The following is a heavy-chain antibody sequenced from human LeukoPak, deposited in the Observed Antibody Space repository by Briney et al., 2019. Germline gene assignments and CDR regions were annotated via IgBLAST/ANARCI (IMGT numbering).Heavy chain of an antibody. CDR2: IYHSGST. CDR1: GGSISSSNW. V-gene: IGHV4-4*02. D-gene: IGHD2-15*01. Sequence: SGTLSLTCAVSGGSISSSNWWSWVRQPPGKGLEWIGEIYHSGSTNYNPSLKSRVTISVDKSKNQFSLKLSSVTAADTAVYFCARDSPPAYCSSGSCHFDSWGQGTLVTVSS. J-gene: IGHJ4*02. CDR3: ARDSPPAYCSSGSCHFDS.